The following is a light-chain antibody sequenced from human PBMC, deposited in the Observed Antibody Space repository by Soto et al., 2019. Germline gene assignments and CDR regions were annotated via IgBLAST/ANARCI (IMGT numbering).Light chain of an antibody. CDR3: QQRSNWPPMT. CDR2: DAS. J-gene: IGKJ5*01. CDR1: QSVSSY. Sequence: EIVLTQSPATLSLSPGERATLSCRASQSVSSYLAWYQQKPGQAPRLLIYDASNRATGIPARFSGSGSGTDFPLTISSREPEDFAAYYCQQRSNWPPMTFGQGTRLEIK. V-gene: IGKV3-11*01.